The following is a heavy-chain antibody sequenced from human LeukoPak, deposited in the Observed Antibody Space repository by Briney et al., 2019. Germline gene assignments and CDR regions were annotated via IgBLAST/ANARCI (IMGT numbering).Heavy chain of an antibody. CDR3: ARDSVRALGWFDP. D-gene: IGHD3-10*01. CDR1: GYTFTSFG. V-gene: IGHV1-2*02. CDR2: INPNSGGT. J-gene: IGHJ5*02. Sequence: ASVKVSCKASGYTFTSFGFSWVRQAPGQGLEWMGWINPNSGGTNYAQKFQGRVTMTRDTSISTAYMELSRLRSDDTAVYYCARDSVRALGWFDPWGQGTLVTVSS.